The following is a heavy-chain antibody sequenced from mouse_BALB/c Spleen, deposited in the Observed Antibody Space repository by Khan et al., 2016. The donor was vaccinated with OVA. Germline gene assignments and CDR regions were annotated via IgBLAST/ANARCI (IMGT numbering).Heavy chain of an antibody. D-gene: IGHD1-1*02. J-gene: IGHJ3*01. Sequence: EVQLVESGGDLVKPGGSLKLSCAASGFTFSTYGMSWVRQTPDKRLEWVATISSGGHYTYYIDSVKGRFTISRDNAENIIYLQMTRLRSEDTAKYYCAKLAYYYNSEGFAYWGQGTLVTVSA. CDR1: GFTFSTYG. CDR3: AKLAYYYNSEGFAY. CDR2: ISSGGHYT. V-gene: IGHV5-6*01.